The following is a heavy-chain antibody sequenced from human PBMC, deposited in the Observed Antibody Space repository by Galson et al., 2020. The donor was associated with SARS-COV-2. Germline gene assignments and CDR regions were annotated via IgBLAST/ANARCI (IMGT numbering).Heavy chain of an antibody. D-gene: IGHD1-26*01. CDR3: SGQLMYSVSGFGGALDF. J-gene: IGHJ4*02. CDR2: ISLDGSTK. CDR1: GFNFNRYG. V-gene: IGHV3-30*03. Sequence: GGSLRLSCVASGFNFNRYGMHWVRRAPGKGLEWVADISLDGSTKYNADSVKGRFTLSRDNSKNTLYLQMNSLRPDDTAVYFCSGQLMYSVSGFGGALDFCGQATLVTVS.